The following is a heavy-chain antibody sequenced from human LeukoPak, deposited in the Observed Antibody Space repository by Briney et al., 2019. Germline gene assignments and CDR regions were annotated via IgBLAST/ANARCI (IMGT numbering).Heavy chain of an antibody. D-gene: IGHD6-13*01. CDR3: ATFIEQQPWG. Sequence: ASVKVSCKVSGYTLTELSMHWVRQAPGKGLEWMGGFDPEDGETIYAQKFQGRVTITRNTSISTAYMELSSLRSEDTAVYYCATFIEQQPWGWGQGTLVTVSS. CDR1: GYTLTELS. CDR2: FDPEDGET. V-gene: IGHV1-24*01. J-gene: IGHJ4*02.